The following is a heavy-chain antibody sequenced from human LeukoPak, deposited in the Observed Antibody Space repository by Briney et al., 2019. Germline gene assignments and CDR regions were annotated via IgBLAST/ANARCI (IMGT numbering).Heavy chain of an antibody. Sequence: PGGSLRLSCAASGFTFSSYAMNWVRQAPGKGLEWVSAISGSGVNTDHADSVKGRFTISRDNSKNTLYLQMNSLRVEDTAVYYCARGGTSGYSSSLHFWGGNYYFDYWGQGTLVTVSS. CDR3: ARGGTSGYSSSLHFWGGNYYFDY. V-gene: IGHV3-23*01. CDR2: ISGSGVNT. CDR1: GFTFSSYA. D-gene: IGHD6-13*01. J-gene: IGHJ4*02.